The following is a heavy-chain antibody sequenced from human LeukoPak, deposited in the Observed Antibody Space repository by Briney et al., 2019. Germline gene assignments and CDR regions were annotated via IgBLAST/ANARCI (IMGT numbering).Heavy chain of an antibody. D-gene: IGHD2-15*01. CDR2: ISSSSSYI. CDR1: EFTFSSYS. J-gene: IGHJ3*02. Sequence: GGSLRLSCAASEFTFSSYSMNWVRQAPGKGLEWVSSISSSSSYIYYADSVKGRFTISRDNAKNSLYLQMNSLRAEDTAVYYCARPGYCSGGSCFRLGDAFDIWGQRTMVTVSS. CDR3: ARPGYCSGGSCFRLGDAFDI. V-gene: IGHV3-21*01.